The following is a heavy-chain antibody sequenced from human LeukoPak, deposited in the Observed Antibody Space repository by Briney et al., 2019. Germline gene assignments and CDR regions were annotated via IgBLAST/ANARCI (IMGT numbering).Heavy chain of an antibody. CDR2: IISSSSYI. D-gene: IGHD3-10*01. J-gene: IGHJ4*02. Sequence: GGSLRLSCAASGFTFSSYSMNWVRQAPGKGLEWVSSIISSSSYIYCADSVKGRFTISRDNAKNSLYLQMNSLRAEDTAVYYCAKDSPYAYYGSGSYWDYWGQGTLVTVSS. CDR1: GFTFSSYS. V-gene: IGHV3-21*04. CDR3: AKDSPYAYYGSGSYWDY.